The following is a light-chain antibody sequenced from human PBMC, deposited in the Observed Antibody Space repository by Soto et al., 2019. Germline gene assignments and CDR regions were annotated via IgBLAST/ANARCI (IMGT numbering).Light chain of an antibody. CDR1: SSNIGNDY. V-gene: IGLV1-51*01. J-gene: IGLJ3*02. CDR2: DNN. Sequence: QSVLTQPPSVSAAPGQKVTISCSGSSSNIGNDYVSWYQNLPGTAPKLLIYDNNKRPSGIPDRFSDSKSGTSATLGITGLQTGAEADYYCGTWDSTLNVWVFGGGTKLTVL. CDR3: GTWDSTLNVWV.